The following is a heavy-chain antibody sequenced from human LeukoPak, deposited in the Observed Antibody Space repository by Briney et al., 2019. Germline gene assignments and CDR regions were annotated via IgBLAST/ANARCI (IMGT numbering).Heavy chain of an antibody. V-gene: IGHV3-48*04. CDR1: GFIFSEYA. D-gene: IGHD6-19*01. J-gene: IGHJ4*02. Sequence: PGGSLRLSCAGSGFIFSEYAMNWVRQAPGEGLEWVSYIRSSSEIIYYADSVKGRFTISRDNAKNVLYLQMSSLRVEDTAVYYCVRQVHAHTSGWFRGRGIPVTVSS. CDR2: IRSSSEII. CDR3: VRQVHAHTSGWF.